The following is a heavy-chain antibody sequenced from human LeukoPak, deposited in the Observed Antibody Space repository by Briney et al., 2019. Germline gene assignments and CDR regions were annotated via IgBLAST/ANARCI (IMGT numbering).Heavy chain of an antibody. D-gene: IGHD6-19*01. CDR3: ARDRGIAVAGTSYYYMDV. J-gene: IGHJ6*03. CDR1: GGSISSYY. Sequence: SETLSLTCTVSGGSISSYYWSWIRQPPGKGLEWIGYIYYSGSTNYNPSLKSRVTISVDTSKNQFSLKLSSVTAADTAVYYCARDRGIAVAGTSYYYMDVWGKGTTVTISS. CDR2: IYYSGST. V-gene: IGHV4-59*01.